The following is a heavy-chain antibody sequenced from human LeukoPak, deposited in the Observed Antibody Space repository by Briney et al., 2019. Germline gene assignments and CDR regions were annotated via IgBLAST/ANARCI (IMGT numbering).Heavy chain of an antibody. J-gene: IGHJ4*02. CDR2: IIPIFGTA. V-gene: IGHV1-69*05. Sequence: ASSVKASCKASGGTFSSYAISWVRQAPGQGLEWMERIIPIFGTANYAQKFQGRVTITTDESTSTAYMELSSLRSEDTAVYYCAREPYGSGSQPVDYWGQGTLVTVSS. CDR1: GGTFSSYA. D-gene: IGHD3-10*01. CDR3: AREPYGSGSQPVDY.